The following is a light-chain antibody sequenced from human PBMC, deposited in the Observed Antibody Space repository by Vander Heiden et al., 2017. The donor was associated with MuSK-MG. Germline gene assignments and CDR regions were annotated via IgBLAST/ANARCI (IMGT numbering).Light chain of an antibody. CDR2: DVS. V-gene: IGLV2-14*01. CDR1: SSDVGGYNY. CDR3: SSYTSSSTLDLV. J-gene: IGLJ2*01. Sequence: QSALTQPASVSGSPGQSIPLSCTGTSSDVGGYNYVAWYQQHPGKAPNLMIYDVSNRPSGVSNRFSGSKSGNTASLTITGLQAEDEADYYCSSYTSSSTLDLVFGGGTKLTVL.